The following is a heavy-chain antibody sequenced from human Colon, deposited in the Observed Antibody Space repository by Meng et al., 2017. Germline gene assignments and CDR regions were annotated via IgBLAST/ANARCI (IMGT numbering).Heavy chain of an antibody. CDR3: AKDLSLFAVTTLDY. CDR1: GFTFSHYG. CDR2: ISYDGSNK. D-gene: IGHD4-17*01. V-gene: IGHV3-30*18. J-gene: IGHJ4*02. Sequence: QVQLVESGGGVVQPGRSLRLSCAASGFTFSHYGMHWVRQAPGKGLEWVAVISYDGSNKEYADSVKGRFTVARDNSKNMLFLQMNSLRAEDTAVYYCAKDLSLFAVTTLDYWGQGTLVTVSS.